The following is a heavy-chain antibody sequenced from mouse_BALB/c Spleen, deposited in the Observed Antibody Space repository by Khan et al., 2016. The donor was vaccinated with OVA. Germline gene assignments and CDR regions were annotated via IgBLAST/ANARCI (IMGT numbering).Heavy chain of an antibody. CDR2: ISTYYGDA. D-gene: IGHD1-1*02. J-gene: IGHJ2*01. CDR1: GYTFTDYA. Sequence: QVQLQQAGAELVRPGVSVKISCKGSGYTFTDYAMHWVKQSHAKSLEWIGVISTYYGDASYNQKFKGKATMTVDKSSSTAYMELARLTSEDSAIYYCAREGGYFDYWGQGTTLTVSS. CDR3: AREGGYFDY. V-gene: IGHV1S137*01.